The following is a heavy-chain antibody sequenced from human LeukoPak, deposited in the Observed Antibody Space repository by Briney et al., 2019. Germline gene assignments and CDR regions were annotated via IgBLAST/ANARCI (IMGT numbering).Heavy chain of an antibody. Sequence: GGSLRLSCAASGFTFSNYNMNWVRQAPGKGLEWISYISSSGRTTNYADSVKGRFTISRDNAKNSLYLQKNSLKDGDTAVYYCATSGTYRFDYWGQGTLVTVSS. CDR1: GFTFSNYN. V-gene: IGHV3-48*02. CDR2: ISSSGRTT. D-gene: IGHD1-26*01. J-gene: IGHJ4*02. CDR3: ATSGTYRFDY.